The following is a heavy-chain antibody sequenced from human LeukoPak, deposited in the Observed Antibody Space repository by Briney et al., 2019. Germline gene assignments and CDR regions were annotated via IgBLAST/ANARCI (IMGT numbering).Heavy chain of an antibody. V-gene: IGHV4-39*01. CDR3: ARHAYYDFVTGLFDP. D-gene: IGHD3-3*01. CDR1: GGSISSSNYY. CDR2: IYYSGNT. Sequence: PSETLSPTCTVSGGSISSSNYYWGWIRQPPGKGLEWIGSIYYSGNTYYYSSLKSRVTISVDTSKNHFSLNLNSVTAADTAVYYCARHAYYDFVTGLFDPWGQGTLVTVSS. J-gene: IGHJ5*02.